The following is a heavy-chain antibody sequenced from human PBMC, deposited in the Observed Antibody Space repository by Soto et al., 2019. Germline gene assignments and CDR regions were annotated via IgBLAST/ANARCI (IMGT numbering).Heavy chain of an antibody. CDR2: TNPGGST. J-gene: IGHJ6*03. D-gene: IGHD1-26*01. CDR3: ARGLSYSGYYYYMDV. Sequence: SETLSLTCAVYGGSFSGYYWSWIRQPPGKGLEWIGETNPGGSTNYNPSLKNRVTISVDTSKNQFSLKLSSVTAADTAVYYCARGLSYSGYYYYMDVWGKGTTVTVSS. CDR1: GGSFSGYY. V-gene: IGHV4-34*01.